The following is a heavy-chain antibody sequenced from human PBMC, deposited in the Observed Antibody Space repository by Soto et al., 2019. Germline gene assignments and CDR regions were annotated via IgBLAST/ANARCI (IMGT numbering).Heavy chain of an antibody. Sequence: LRLSCAASGFTFSSYGMHWVRQAPGKGLEWVAVISYDGSNKYYADSVKGRFTISRDNSKNTLYLQMNSLRTEDTAVYYCVLWPPYYFDYWGQGTLVTVSS. CDR2: ISYDGSNK. CDR1: GFTFSSYG. D-gene: IGHD3-10*01. CDR3: VLWPPYYFDY. J-gene: IGHJ4*02. V-gene: IGHV3-30*03.